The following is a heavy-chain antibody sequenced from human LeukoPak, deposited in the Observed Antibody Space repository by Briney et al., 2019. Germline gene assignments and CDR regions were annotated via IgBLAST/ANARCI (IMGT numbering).Heavy chain of an antibody. CDR3: AKEEGYSGPWGVDH. CDR1: GFTFSSYG. Sequence: GGSLRLSCAASGFTFSSYGMHWVRQAPGKGLEWVAFIRYDGSNKYYADSVKGRSTISRDNSKNTLYLQMNSLRAEDTAVYYCAKEEGYSGPWGVDHWGQGTLVTVSS. CDR2: IRYDGSNK. J-gene: IGHJ5*02. D-gene: IGHD5-12*01. V-gene: IGHV3-30*02.